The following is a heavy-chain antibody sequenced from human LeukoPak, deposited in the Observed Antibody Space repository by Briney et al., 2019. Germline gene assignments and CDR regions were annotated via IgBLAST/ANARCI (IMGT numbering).Heavy chain of an antibody. J-gene: IGHJ4*02. D-gene: IGHD1-26*01. Sequence: PGGSLRLSCAASGFTFSSYGMHWVRRAPGKGLEWVAVIWYDGSNKYYADSVKGRFTISGDNSKNTLYLQMNSLRAEDTAVYYCARAPTSYYYFDYWGQGTLVTVSS. CDR3: ARAPTSYYYFDY. CDR2: IWYDGSNK. CDR1: GFTFSSYG. V-gene: IGHV3-33*01.